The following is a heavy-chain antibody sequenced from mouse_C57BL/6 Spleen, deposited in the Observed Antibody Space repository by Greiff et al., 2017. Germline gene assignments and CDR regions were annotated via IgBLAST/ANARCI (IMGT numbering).Heavy chain of an antibody. D-gene: IGHD2-4*01. Sequence: VMLVESGPGLVAPSQSLSITCTVSGFSLTSYGVHWVRQPPGKGLEWLVVIWSDGSTTYNSALKSRLSISKDNSKSQVFLKMNSLQTDDTAMYYCARHYDYDYYAMDYWGQGTSVTVSS. CDR1: GFSLTSYG. J-gene: IGHJ4*01. V-gene: IGHV2-6-1*01. CDR3: ARHYDYDYYAMDY. CDR2: IWSDGST.